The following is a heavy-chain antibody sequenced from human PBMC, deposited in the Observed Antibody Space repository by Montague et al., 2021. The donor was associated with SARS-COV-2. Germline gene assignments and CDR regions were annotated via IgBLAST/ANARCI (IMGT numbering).Heavy chain of an antibody. CDR1: GGSISSGGYY. D-gene: IGHD2-15*01. J-gene: IGHJ4*02. CDR2: IYYSGST. V-gene: IGHV4-31*03. CDR3: ARLTAGYCSGGSCYWGTGIAY. Sequence: TLSLTCTVSGGSISSGGYYWSWIRQHPGKGLVWIGYIYYSGSTYYNLSLKSRVTISVDTSKNQFSLKLSSVTAADTAVYYCARLTAGYCSGGSCYWGTGIAYWGQGTLVTVSS.